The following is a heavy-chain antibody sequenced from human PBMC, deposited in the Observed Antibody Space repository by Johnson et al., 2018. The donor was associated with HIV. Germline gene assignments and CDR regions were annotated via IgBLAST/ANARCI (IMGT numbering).Heavy chain of an antibody. D-gene: IGHD5-12*01. V-gene: IGHV3-20*04. Sequence: VQLVESGGGVVRPGGSLRLSCAASGFTFDDYGMSWVRQAPGKGLEWVSGINWSGGNTDYADSVKGRFTISRDNAKNSLYLQMNSLRAEDTAWYYGAKGLTGYRGYEKGGHAFEIWGQGTMVTVSS. CDR3: AKGLTGYRGYEKGGHAFEI. CDR1: GFTFDDYG. J-gene: IGHJ3*02. CDR2: INWSGGNT.